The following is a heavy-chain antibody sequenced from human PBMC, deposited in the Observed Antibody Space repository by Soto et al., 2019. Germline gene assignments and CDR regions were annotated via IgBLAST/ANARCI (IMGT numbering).Heavy chain of an antibody. CDR2: INPNSGGT. D-gene: IGHD4-4*01. CDR3: ARSPPGDSKTNWFDP. J-gene: IGHJ5*02. Sequence: QVQLVQSGAEVKKPGASVKVSCKASGYTFTDYYIHWVRQAPGQGLEWMGWINPNSGGTNYAQKFQGRVTMTRDTPISTAYMELSRLRSDDTAVYYCARSPPGDSKTNWFDPWGQGILVTVSS. CDR1: GYTFTDYY. V-gene: IGHV1-2*02.